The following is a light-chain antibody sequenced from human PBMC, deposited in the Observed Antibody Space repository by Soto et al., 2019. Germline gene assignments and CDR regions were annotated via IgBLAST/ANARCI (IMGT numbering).Light chain of an antibody. Sequence: EIVLTQSPGTLSLSPGERATLSCRASQSVSRDYLAWYQQKPGQAPRLVIYGASSRATGIPDRFSASGSGTDFTPIFCRLGLEDFSVYFRQQHSSSPLTFAHGT. CDR3: QQHSSSPLT. CDR2: GAS. CDR1: QSVSRDY. V-gene: IGKV3-20*01. J-gene: IGKJ1*01.